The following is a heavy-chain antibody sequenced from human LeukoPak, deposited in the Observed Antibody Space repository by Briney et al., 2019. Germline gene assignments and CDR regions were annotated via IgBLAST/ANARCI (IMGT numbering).Heavy chain of an antibody. CDR2: TYNRSKWYS. CDR1: GDNVSSNSAT. D-gene: IGHD3-10*01. V-gene: IGHV6-1*01. J-gene: IGHJ4*02. Sequence: SPTLSLTCAISGDNVSSNSATWSWIRQSPSRGLEWLGRTYNRSKWYSDYAVSVRSRLTINPDTSKNQFSLQLNSVTPDDTAVYYCARGVGAAWKVFDYWGQGTLVTVSS. CDR3: ARGVGAAWKVFDY.